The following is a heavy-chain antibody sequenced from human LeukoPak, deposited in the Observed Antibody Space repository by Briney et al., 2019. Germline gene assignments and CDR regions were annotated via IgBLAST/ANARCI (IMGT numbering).Heavy chain of an antibody. CDR3: ARGGGYSSGWYGNWFDP. CDR2: IYYSGST. Sequence: PSETLSLTCTVSGGSIDNYYWTWIRQPPGKGLEWIGYIYYSGSTNYNPSLRSRVTMSVDTSKNQFSLKLSSVTAADTAVYYCARGGGYSSGWYGNWFDPWGQGTLVTVSS. D-gene: IGHD6-19*01. CDR1: GGSIDNYY. J-gene: IGHJ5*02. V-gene: IGHV4-59*12.